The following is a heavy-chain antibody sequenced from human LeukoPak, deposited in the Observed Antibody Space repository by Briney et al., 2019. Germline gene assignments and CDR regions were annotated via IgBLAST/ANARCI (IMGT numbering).Heavy chain of an antibody. V-gene: IGHV3-48*03. CDR2: ISRSGSII. J-gene: IGHJ5*02. CDR1: GFTFSSYE. Sequence: PGGSLRLSCAVSGFTFSSYEMNWVRQAPGKGLEWVSYISRSGSIIYNADSVKGRFTISRDNAKNSLYLQMNSLRAEDTAVYYCARINWLDPWGQGTLVTVSS. CDR3: ARINWLDP.